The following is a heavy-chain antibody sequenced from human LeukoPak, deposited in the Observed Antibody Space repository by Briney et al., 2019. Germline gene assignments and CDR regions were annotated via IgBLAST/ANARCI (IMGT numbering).Heavy chain of an antibody. CDR1: GFTFSSYA. CDR2: ISSSSSYI. CDR3: AKDHGYYGSGSYWYYFDY. V-gene: IGHV3-21*01. D-gene: IGHD3-10*01. J-gene: IGHJ4*02. Sequence: GGSLRLSCAASGFTFSSYAMSWVRQAPGKGLEWVSSISSSSSYIYYADSVKGRFTISRDNAKSSVDLQMNSLTAEDTAVYYCAKDHGYYGSGSYWYYFDYWGQGTLVTVSS.